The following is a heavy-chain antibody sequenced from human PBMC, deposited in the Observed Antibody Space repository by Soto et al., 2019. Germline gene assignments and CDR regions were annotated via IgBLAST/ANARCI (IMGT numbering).Heavy chain of an antibody. CDR3: ARGSTDSYPGSRIFDF. V-gene: IGHV3-23*01. J-gene: IGHJ4*02. CDR2: ITDTGGDA. Sequence: PGGPLRLSCVASGLTFGSRAMTWVRQAPGEGLQWVSTITDTGGDAKYADSVRGRFVISRDNSKKTLYLQMTSLTAEDSAMYYCARGSTDSYPGSRIFDFWGRGTLVTVSS. D-gene: IGHD3-10*01. CDR1: GLTFGSRA.